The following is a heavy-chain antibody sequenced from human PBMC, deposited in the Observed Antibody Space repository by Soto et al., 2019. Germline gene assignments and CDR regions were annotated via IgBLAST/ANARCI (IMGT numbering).Heavy chain of an antibody. CDR3: ARGIRSPWP. V-gene: IGHV4-34*01. CDR2: INDSGTT. Sequence: SETLSLTCAVYGGSFSGYHWSWIRQPPGKGLEWIGEINDSGTTNYDASLKSRVTISLDTSRNQFYLNPNSVTAADTAVYFCARGIRSPWPWGQGTLVTVSS. D-gene: IGHD4-17*01. CDR1: GGSFSGYH. J-gene: IGHJ5*02.